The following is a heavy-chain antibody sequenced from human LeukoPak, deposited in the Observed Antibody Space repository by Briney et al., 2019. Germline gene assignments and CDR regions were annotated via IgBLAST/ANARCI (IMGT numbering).Heavy chain of an antibody. V-gene: IGHV3-7*01. CDR3: ARDKIVGPTTLDY. J-gene: IGHJ4*02. CDR2: IKQDGSEI. CDR1: GFTFSGYL. Sequence: GGSLRLSLAASGFTFSGYLMSWVRQTSGKGLEWVANIKQDGSEIYYVDSVKGRFTISRDNAENSLYLQMNSLRADDTAVYYCARDKIVGPTTLDYWGQGILVTVSS. D-gene: IGHD1-26*01.